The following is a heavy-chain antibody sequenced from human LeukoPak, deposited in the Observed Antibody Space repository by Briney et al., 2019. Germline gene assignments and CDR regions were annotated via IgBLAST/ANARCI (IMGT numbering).Heavy chain of an antibody. V-gene: IGHV1-46*01. D-gene: IGHD3-3*01. Sequence: ASVKVSCKASGYTFTNYYMHWVRQAPGQGLEWMGIINPSGGSTTYAQKFQGRVTMTGDTSTSTVYMELRSLRSEDTAVYYCARASYYDFWSGYYSGFGLPYYVDVWGKGTTVTVSS. CDR3: ARASYYDFWSGYYSGFGLPYYVDV. CDR2: INPSGGST. CDR1: GYTFTNYY. J-gene: IGHJ6*03.